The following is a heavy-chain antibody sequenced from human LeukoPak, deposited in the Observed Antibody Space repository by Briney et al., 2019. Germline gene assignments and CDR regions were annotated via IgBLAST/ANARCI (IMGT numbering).Heavy chain of an antibody. CDR1: GGSISTYY. V-gene: IGHV4-59*12. CDR3: ARRIMITFGGVNTFDY. J-gene: IGHJ4*02. D-gene: IGHD3-16*01. CDR2: IYHSGST. Sequence: SETLSLTCTLSGGSISTYYWSWIRQPPGKGLEWIGYIYHSGSTNYNPSLKSRVTISVDTSKNQFSLKLSSVTAADTAVYYCARRIMITFGGVNTFDYWGQGTLVTVSS.